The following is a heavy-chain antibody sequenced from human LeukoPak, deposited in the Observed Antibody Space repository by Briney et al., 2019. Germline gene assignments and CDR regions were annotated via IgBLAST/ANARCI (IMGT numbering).Heavy chain of an antibody. CDR1: GFTFSSHW. Sequence: GSLRLSCAASGFTFSSHWMHWVRQAPGKGLVWVSRINSDGSSISYADSVKGRFTISRDNAKNTLYLQMNNLRADDTAVYYCAGGRLVATSKAVAIDYWGQGTLVTVSS. CDR3: AGGRLVATSKAVAIDY. D-gene: IGHD5-12*01. CDR2: INSDGSSI. J-gene: IGHJ4*02. V-gene: IGHV3-74*01.